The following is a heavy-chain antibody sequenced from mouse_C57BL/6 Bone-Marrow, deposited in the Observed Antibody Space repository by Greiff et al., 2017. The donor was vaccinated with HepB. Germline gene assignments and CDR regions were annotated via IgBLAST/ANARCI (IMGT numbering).Heavy chain of an antibody. CDR3: ARERLYYGSSWFAT. CDR2: IYPRSGNT. D-gene: IGHD1-1*01. V-gene: IGHV1-81*01. Sequence: QVHVKQSGAELARPGASVKLSCKASGYTFTSYGISWVKQRTGQGLEWIGEIYPRSGNTYYNEKFKGKATLTADKSSSTAYMELRSLTSEDSAVYFCARERLYYGSSWFATGAKGLWSLSLQ. CDR1: GYTFTSYG. J-gene: IGHJ3*01.